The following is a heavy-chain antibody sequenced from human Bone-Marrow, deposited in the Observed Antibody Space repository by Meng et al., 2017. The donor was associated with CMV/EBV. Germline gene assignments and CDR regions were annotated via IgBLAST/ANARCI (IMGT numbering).Heavy chain of an antibody. J-gene: IGHJ5*02. CDR2: ISYDGSNK. D-gene: IGHD6-6*01. CDR3: ARVGIAARLGWFDP. CDR1: GFTFSSYA. Sequence: GSLRLSCAASGFTFSSYAMHWVRQAPGKGLEWVAVISYDGSNKYYADPVKGRFTISRDNSKNTLYLQMNSLRAEDTAVYYCARVGIAARLGWFDPWGQGTLVTVSS. V-gene: IGHV3-30*04.